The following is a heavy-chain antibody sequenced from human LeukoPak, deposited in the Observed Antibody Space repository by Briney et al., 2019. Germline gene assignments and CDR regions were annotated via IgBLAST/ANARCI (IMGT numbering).Heavy chain of an antibody. Sequence: ASVKVSCKASGYTFTSYSMHWVRQAPGQGLEWMGVINPSGGSTSFAQKFQGRVTMTRDTSTGTVYMELSGLRSEDTAVYYCARDGHKYSVSYLDAFDIWGQGTMVTVSS. CDR3: ARDGHKYSVSYLDAFDI. CDR2: INPSGGST. J-gene: IGHJ3*02. CDR1: GYTFTSYS. D-gene: IGHD1-26*01. V-gene: IGHV1-46*01.